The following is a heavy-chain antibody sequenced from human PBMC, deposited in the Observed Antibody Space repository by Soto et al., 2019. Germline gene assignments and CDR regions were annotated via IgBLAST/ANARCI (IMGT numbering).Heavy chain of an antibody. D-gene: IGHD2-15*01. Sequence: SVKVSCKASGGTFSSYAISWVRQAPGQGLEWMGGIIPIFGTANYAQKFQGRVTITADESTSTAYMELSSLRSEDTAVYYCASPYCSGGSCYSSYYYYGMDVWGQGTTVTVSS. CDR1: GGTFSSYA. J-gene: IGHJ6*02. CDR3: ASPYCSGGSCYSSYYYYGMDV. V-gene: IGHV1-69*13. CDR2: IIPIFGTA.